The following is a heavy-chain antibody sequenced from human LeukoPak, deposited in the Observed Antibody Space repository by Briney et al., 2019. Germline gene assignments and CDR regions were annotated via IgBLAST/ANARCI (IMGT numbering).Heavy chain of an antibody. CDR2: ISDTGGST. V-gene: IGHV3-23*01. Sequence: GGSLRLSCAASGFTFSGYAMSWVRQAPGKGLEWVSGISDTGGSTYYADSVKGRFTISRDNSKNTLHLQMNSLGAEGTACFYFAKVLSFYSNSRGYYNWFDPWGQGTLVTVSS. CDR3: AKVLSFYSNSRGYYNWFDP. J-gene: IGHJ5*02. CDR1: GFTFSGYA. D-gene: IGHD3-22*01.